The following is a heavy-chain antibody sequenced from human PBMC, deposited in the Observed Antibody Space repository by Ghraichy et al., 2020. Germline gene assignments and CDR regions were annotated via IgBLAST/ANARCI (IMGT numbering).Heavy chain of an antibody. J-gene: IGHJ4*02. D-gene: IGHD4-17*01. Sequence: SETLSLTCTVSGGSISSSSYNWGWKRQRPGKGLEWIGSIYYSGSTNYNPTLKSRVTISVDTSKNQFSLKLSTATAADTAVYYCARHSGDDYGDYVCDYWGQGTLVTVSS. CDR1: GGSISSSSYN. CDR3: ARHSGDDYGDYVCDY. V-gene: IGHV4-39*01. CDR2: IYYSGST.